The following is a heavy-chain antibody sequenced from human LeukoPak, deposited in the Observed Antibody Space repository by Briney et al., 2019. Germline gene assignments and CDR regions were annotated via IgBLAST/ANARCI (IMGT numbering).Heavy chain of an antibody. Sequence: GGSLRLSFAASGLTFSAHYLSWIRQAQGKGLEWVSYIRGSGDEIYYGDSVKGRFTISRDNARNSVFLQMNSLRVEDTGVYYCSRGHYGMDVWGQGTTVTVSS. CDR1: GLTFSAHY. V-gene: IGHV3-11*01. CDR3: SRGHYGMDV. J-gene: IGHJ6*02. CDR2: IRGSGDEI.